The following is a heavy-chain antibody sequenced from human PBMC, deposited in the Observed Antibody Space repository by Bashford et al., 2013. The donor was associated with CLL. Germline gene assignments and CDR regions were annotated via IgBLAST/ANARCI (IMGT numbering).Heavy chain of an antibody. Sequence: GGSRRDSPRTVVWILASVASYMSWVRPVSREGGVEWLSVIYSGGNTYYADSVKGRFTLSRDNSKNTLSLQMNSLRAEDTAVYYCVRDPTLGYCGGDCYSGQPRGAQGT. CDR1: ILASVASY. CDR3: VRDPTLGYCGGDCYSGQPR. D-gene: IGHD2-21*02. J-gene: IGHJ1*01. CDR2: IYSGGNT. V-gene: IGHV3-66*01.